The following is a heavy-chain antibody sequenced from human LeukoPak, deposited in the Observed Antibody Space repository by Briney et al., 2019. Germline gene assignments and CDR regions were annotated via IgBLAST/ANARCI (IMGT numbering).Heavy chain of an antibody. CDR2: IRYDASDK. J-gene: IGHJ4*02. CDR3: VKDKAFLAGYFDY. Sequence: GGSLRLSCAASGFTFSRHGMHWVRQAPGKGLEWVAFIRYDASDKYYADSVKGRFTISRDNSKNTLYLQMNSLRPEDTAVYYCVKDKAFLAGYFDYWGQGNLVTVSS. V-gene: IGHV3-30*02. CDR1: GFTFSRHG.